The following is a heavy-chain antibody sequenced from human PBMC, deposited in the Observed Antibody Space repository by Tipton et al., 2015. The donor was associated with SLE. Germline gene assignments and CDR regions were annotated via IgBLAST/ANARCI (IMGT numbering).Heavy chain of an antibody. J-gene: IGHJ4*02. CDR3: ARGLLWSGEAHLDS. CDR2: MYSSGDT. D-gene: IGHD3-10*01. Sequence: SLRLSCAASTFTVSSNYMTWVRQPPGMGLEWVALMYSSGDTQYADSVKGRFTVSRDSSKNTLYLQMNILRPDDTAVYYCARGLLWSGEAHLDSWGQGSLVTVSS. V-gene: IGHV3-66*02. CDR1: TFTVSSNY.